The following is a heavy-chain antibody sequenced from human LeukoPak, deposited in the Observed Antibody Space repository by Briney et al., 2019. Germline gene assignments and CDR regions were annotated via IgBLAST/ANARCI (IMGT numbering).Heavy chain of an antibody. Sequence: PSETLSLTCTVSGGSISSYYWSWIRQPPGKGLEWIGSIYHSGSPYYIPSLKSRVTISIDTSKNQFSLKLYSVTAADTAVYYCARLLDYGDSPTEYWGQGTLVTVSS. J-gene: IGHJ4*02. CDR3: ARLLDYGDSPTEY. CDR1: GGSISSYY. CDR2: IYHSGSP. D-gene: IGHD4-17*01. V-gene: IGHV4-59*08.